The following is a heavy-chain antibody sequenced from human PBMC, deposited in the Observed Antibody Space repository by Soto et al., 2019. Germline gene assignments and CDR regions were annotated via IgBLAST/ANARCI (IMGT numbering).Heavy chain of an antibody. Sequence: QVQLQQWGAGLLKPSETLSLTCAVYGGSFSGYYWSWIRQPPGKGLEWIGEINHSGSTNYNPSLKSRVTLSVDTSKNQFALKLSSVTAADTAVYSCARGRTFYVLRVLERLDYFDYWGQGTLVTVSS. CDR3: ARGRTFYVLRVLERLDYFDY. J-gene: IGHJ4*02. CDR1: GGSFSGYY. CDR2: INHSGST. V-gene: IGHV4-34*01. D-gene: IGHD3-3*01.